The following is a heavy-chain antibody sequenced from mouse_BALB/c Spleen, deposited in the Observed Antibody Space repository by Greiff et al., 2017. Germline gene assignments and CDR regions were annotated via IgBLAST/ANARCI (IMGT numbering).Heavy chain of an antibody. V-gene: IGHV2-9*02. Sequence: QVQLKESGPGLVAPSQSLSITCTVSGFSLTSYGVHWVRQPPGKGLEWLGVIWAGGSTNYNSALMSRLSISKDNSKSQVFLKMNSLQTDDTAMYYCARDRGGGYYGSKAMDYWGQGTSVTVSS. CDR3: ARDRGGGYYGSKAMDY. J-gene: IGHJ4*01. CDR2: IWAGGST. D-gene: IGHD1-1*01. CDR1: GFSLTSYG.